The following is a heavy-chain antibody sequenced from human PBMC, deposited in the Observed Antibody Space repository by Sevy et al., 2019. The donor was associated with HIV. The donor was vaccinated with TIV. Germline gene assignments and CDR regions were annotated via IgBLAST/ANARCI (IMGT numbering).Heavy chain of an antibody. Sequence: GGSLRLSCAASGFTFSSYSMNWVRQAPGKGLEWVSYISSSSSTRYYADSVKGRFTISRNNAKNSLYLQMNSLRDEDTAVYYCARVRSRDGYNFLTYFDYWGQGTLVTVSS. CDR2: ISSSSSTR. D-gene: IGHD5-12*01. V-gene: IGHV3-48*02. CDR3: ARVRSRDGYNFLTYFDY. J-gene: IGHJ4*02. CDR1: GFTFSSYS.